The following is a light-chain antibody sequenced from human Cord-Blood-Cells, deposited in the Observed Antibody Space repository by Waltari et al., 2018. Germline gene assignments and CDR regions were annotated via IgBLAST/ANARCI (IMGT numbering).Light chain of an antibody. J-gene: IGKJ4*01. V-gene: IGKV3-15*01. Sequence: LSVSPGERATLSCRASQCVSSNLAWYQQKPGQAPRLLIYGASNRATGIPARCSGSGSGTEFTLTISSLQSEDFAVYFCQQYNNWPLTFGGGTNVEIK. CDR1: QCVSSN. CDR3: QQYNNWPLT. CDR2: GAS.